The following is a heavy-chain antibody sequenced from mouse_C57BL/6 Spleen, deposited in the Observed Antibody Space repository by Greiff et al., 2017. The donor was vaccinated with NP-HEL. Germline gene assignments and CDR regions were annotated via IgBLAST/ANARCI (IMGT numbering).Heavy chain of an antibody. J-gene: IGHJ2*01. V-gene: IGHV2-2*01. CDR1: GFSLTSYG. CDR3: ARNRGYGPVFDY. Sequence: QVQLKQSGPGLVQPSQSLSITCTVSGFSLTSYGVHWVRQSPGKGLEWLGVIWSGGSTDYNAAFISRLSISKDNSKSQVFFKMNSLQADDTAIYCCARNRGYGPVFDYWGQGTTLTVSS. CDR2: IWSGGST. D-gene: IGHD2-2*01.